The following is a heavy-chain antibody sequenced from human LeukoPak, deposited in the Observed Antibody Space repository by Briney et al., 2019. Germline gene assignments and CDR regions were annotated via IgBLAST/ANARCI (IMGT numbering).Heavy chain of an antibody. CDR1: GGSITTTNW. CDR3: TRESGAFSPFGF. D-gene: IGHD1-26*01. CDR2: VHPSGAT. Sequence: PSGTLSLTCAVSGGSITTTNWWSWVRQPPGKGLEWIGEVHPSGATNYNLSLESRVSMSIDKSKNHLSLEVTSVTAADTAIYYCTRESGAFSPFGFWGQGTLVTVSS. V-gene: IGHV4-4*02. J-gene: IGHJ4*02.